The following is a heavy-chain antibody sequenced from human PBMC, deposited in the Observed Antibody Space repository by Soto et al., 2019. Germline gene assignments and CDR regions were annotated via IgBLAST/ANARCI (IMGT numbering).Heavy chain of an antibody. CDR2: IYYSGST. V-gene: IGHV4-61*01. CDR1: GGSVSSGSYY. J-gene: IGHJ4*02. Sequence: SETLSLTCTVSGGSVSSGSYYWSWIRQPPGKGLEWIGYIYYSGSTNYNPSLKSRVTISVDTSKNQFSLKLSSVTAADTAVYYCARYSLFSSGWYGWVDYWGQGTLVTVSS. D-gene: IGHD6-19*01. CDR3: ARYSLFSSGWYGWVDY.